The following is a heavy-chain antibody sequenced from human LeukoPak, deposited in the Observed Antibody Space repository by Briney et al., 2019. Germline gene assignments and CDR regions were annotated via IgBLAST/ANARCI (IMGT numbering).Heavy chain of an antibody. D-gene: IGHD1-26*01. J-gene: IGHJ4*02. CDR2: ISWNSGNI. CDR3: AKDISSIVGSTRGFDY. V-gene: IGHV3-9*03. Sequence: AGGSLRLSCAASGFTFDDYAMHWVRQGPGKGLEWVSGISWNSGNIGYADSVEGRFTISRDNAKNSLYLQMNSLRPEDMALYYCAKDISSIVGSTRGFDYWGKGTRVTVSS. CDR1: GFTFDDYA.